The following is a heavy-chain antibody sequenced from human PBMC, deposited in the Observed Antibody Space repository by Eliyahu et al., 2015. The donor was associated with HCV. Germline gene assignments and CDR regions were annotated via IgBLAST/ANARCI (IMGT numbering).Heavy chain of an antibody. D-gene: IGHD3-3*01. Sequence: EVQLVESGGGLVKPGGSLRLSCAASGFTFSNAWMSWVRQAPGKGLEWVGRIKSKTDGGTTDYAAPVKGRFTISRDDSKNTLYLQMNSLKTEDTAVYYCTTGVRFLEWLAADYWGQGTLVTVSS. CDR3: TTGVRFLEWLAADY. CDR2: IKSKTDGGTT. V-gene: IGHV3-15*01. CDR1: GFTFSNAW. J-gene: IGHJ4*02.